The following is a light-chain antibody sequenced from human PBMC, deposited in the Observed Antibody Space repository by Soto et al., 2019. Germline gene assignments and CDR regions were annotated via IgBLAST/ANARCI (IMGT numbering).Light chain of an antibody. J-gene: IGKJ2*01. CDR2: GAS. CDR3: QQYGRSPFT. Sequence: EIVLTQSPGALSLSPGERATLSCSASQRITNNFLAWFQQKPGLAPRLLIHGASTRASGVPGRFSGGGSGTDFVLTISRLEPEDFAVYYCQQYGRSPFTFGQGTKLQIK. V-gene: IGKV3-20*01. CDR1: QRITNNF.